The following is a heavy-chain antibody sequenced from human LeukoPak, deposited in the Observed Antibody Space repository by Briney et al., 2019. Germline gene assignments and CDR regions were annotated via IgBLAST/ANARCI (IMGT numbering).Heavy chain of an antibody. CDR3: ARVGHVTSWYYFDY. CDR2: IHYTGST. D-gene: IGHD2-2*01. J-gene: IGHJ4*02. Sequence: PSETLSLTCTVSGGSISSGSYYWSWIRQPPGKGLEWIGYIHYTGSTNYNPSLKSRVTISVDTSKNQFSLKLNSVTAADTAVYYFARVGHVTSWYYFDYWGQGTLVTVSS. CDR1: GGSISSGSYY. V-gene: IGHV4-61*01.